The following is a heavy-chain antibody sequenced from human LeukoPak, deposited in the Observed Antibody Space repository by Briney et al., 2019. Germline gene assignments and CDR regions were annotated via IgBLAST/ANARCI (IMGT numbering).Heavy chain of an antibody. J-gene: IGHJ4*02. CDR3: ARQLYSYGAYFDY. Sequence: SETLSLTCAVYGGSFSGYYWSWIRQPPGKGLEWIGEINHSGSTNYNPSLKSRVTISVDTSKNQFSLKLSSVTAADTAVYYCARQLYSYGAYFDYWGQGTLVTVSS. CDR1: GGSFSGYY. D-gene: IGHD5-18*01. V-gene: IGHV4-34*01. CDR2: INHSGST.